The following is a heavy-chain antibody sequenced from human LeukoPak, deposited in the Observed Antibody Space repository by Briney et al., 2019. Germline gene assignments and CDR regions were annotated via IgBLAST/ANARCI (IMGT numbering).Heavy chain of an antibody. CDR1: GYTFNTYG. J-gene: IGHJ4*02. D-gene: IGHD3-22*01. CDR3: ARGPHERSGYPDD. V-gene: IGHV1-18*01. Sequence: ASVKVSCKPYGYTFNTYGITRVRQAPGQGLEWMGWISPYNGNTNYAQKFQGRVTMTTDTSTSTAYMELRSLRSDDTAVYYCARGPHERSGYPDDWGQGTLVTVSS. CDR2: ISPYNGNT.